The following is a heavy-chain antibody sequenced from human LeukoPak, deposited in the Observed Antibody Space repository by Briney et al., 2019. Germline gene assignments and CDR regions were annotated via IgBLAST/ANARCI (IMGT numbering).Heavy chain of an antibody. CDR3: ARDGGDCSGDSCYVDY. V-gene: IGHV3-20*04. CDR1: GSTFDDYG. Sequence: GGSLRLSCAASGSTFDDYGMSWVRQAPGKGLEWVSSIKWNGGSTGYADSVKGRFTISRDNAKNSLYLQMNSLRAEDTALYYCARDGGDCSGDSCYVDYWGQGTLVTVSS. D-gene: IGHD2-15*01. J-gene: IGHJ4*02. CDR2: IKWNGGST.